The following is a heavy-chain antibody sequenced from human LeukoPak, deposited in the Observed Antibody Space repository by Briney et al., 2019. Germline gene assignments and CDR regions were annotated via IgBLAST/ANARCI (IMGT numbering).Heavy chain of an antibody. CDR2: INHSGST. D-gene: IGHD1-1*01. V-gene: IGHV4-34*01. Sequence: PSETLSLTCAVYGGSFSGYYWSWIRQPPGKGLEWIGEINHSGSTNYNPSLKSRVTISVDTSNNQFSLELSSVTAADTAVYYCARGVENWFDPCGQGTLVTVSS. CDR3: ARGVENWFDP. CDR1: GGSFSGYY. J-gene: IGHJ5*02.